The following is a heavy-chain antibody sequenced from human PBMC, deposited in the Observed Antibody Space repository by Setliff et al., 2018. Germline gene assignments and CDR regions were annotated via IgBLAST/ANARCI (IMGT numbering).Heavy chain of an antibody. V-gene: IGHV3-48*01. CDR2: ISSSSTTT. CDR1: GFTFSSYG. CDR3: ARSSAPIKRDYMDV. Sequence: PGGSLRLSCAASGFTFSSYGMNWGRQAPGRGLEWLSYISSSSTTTYYADSVKGRFTVSRDNAKNSLYLQMNSLRADDAAVYYCARSSAPIKRDYMDVWGKGTTVTVSS. J-gene: IGHJ6*03. D-gene: IGHD2-2*02.